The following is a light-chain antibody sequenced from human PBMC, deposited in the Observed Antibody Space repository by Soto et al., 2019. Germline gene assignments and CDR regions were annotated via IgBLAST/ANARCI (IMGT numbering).Light chain of an antibody. V-gene: IGKV1-9*01. Sequence: IRLTQSPSFLAASVGDRVTITCRASQGISSYLAWYQQKPGKAPKLLIYAASTLQSGVPSRFSGSGSGTECTLTITSLQPEDFATYYCQQLNNYPPTFGQGTKLEIK. J-gene: IGKJ2*01. CDR1: QGISSY. CDR2: AAS. CDR3: QQLNNYPPT.